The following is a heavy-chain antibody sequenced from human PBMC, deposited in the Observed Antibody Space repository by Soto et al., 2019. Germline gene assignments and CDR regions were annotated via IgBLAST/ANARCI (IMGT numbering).Heavy chain of an antibody. V-gene: IGHV1-69*06. Sequence: QVQLVQSGAEVKKPGSSVKVSCKASGGTFSSHGITWVRQAPGQGLEWMGGIIPMFGTPKYAQRFQGRVSITAYKSTTTAYMELMTLRSDDTAVYFCARVQLLPNPAADFWGQGTLVTVSS. CDR1: GGTFSSHG. J-gene: IGHJ4*02. D-gene: IGHD3-10*01. CDR2: IIPMFGTP. CDR3: ARVQLLPNPAADF.